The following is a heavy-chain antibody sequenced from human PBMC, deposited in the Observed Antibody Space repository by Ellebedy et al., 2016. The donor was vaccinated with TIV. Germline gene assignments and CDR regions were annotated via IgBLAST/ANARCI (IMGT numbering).Heavy chain of an antibody. Sequence: GESLKISCAASGFTFSSFCMHWVRHAPGKGLEWVAAITYDGNNKYYGDSVKGRFTIYRDNSKNTLSLQMNSLRGDDTAVYYCAKELHVDSAYWGQGTLVTVSS. CDR3: AKELHVDSAY. V-gene: IGHV3-30*18. CDR1: GFTFSSFC. CDR2: ITYDGNNK. J-gene: IGHJ4*02. D-gene: IGHD5-18*01.